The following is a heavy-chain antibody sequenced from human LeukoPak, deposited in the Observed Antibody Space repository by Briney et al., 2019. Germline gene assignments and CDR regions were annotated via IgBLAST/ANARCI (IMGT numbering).Heavy chain of an antibody. D-gene: IGHD4-23*01. V-gene: IGHV1-18*01. CDR1: GYTFTSYG. J-gene: IGHJ1*01. CDR2: ISAYNGNT. CDR3: ARDKAVTTEVTQHFQH. Sequence: ASVKVSCKASGYTFTSYGISWVRRAPGQGLEWMGWISAYNGNTNYAQKLQGRVTMTTDTSTSTAYMELRSLRSDDTAVYYCARDKAVTTEVTQHFQHWGQGTLVTVSS.